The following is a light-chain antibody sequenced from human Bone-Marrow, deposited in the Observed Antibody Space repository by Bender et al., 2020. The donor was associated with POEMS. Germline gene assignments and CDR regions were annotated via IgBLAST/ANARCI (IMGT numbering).Light chain of an antibody. J-gene: IGLJ1*01. CDR2: DVT. CDR3: CSYAGNYV. CDR1: SNDVGGYNS. V-gene: IGLV2-11*01. Sequence: QSALTQPASVSVSPGQSVTISCTGTSNDVGGYNSVSWYQHYPGKAPKLIIYDVTQRPSGVPDRFSGSKSGNTASLTISGLQDDDEADYFCCSYAGNYVFGSGTKVTVL.